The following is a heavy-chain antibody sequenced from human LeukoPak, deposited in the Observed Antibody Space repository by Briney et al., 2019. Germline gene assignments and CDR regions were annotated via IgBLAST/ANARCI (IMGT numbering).Heavy chain of an antibody. Sequence: GGSLRLSCAASGFTFSTYWVTWVRQAPGKGLEWVANIKQDGSEKYYVDSVKGRFTISSDSAKSSLYLQMNSLRAEDTAVYYCVTSKRTGYYQFDYWGQGTLVTVSS. D-gene: IGHD3-9*01. CDR1: GFTFSTYW. CDR3: VTSKRTGYYQFDY. CDR2: IKQDGSEK. V-gene: IGHV3-7*01. J-gene: IGHJ4*02.